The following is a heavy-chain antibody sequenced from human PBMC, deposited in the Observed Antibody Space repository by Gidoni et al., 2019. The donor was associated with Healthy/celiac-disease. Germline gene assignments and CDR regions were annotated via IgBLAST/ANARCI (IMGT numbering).Heavy chain of an antibody. CDR2: INHSGST. V-gene: IGHV4-34*01. CDR3: ARVGYSYGWNDY. D-gene: IGHD5-18*01. Sequence: QVQLQQWGAGRLKPSETLSPTCAVYDGSFSGDLWRWIRQHPGKGLEWIGEINHSGSTHYNPSLKSLVTISVDTSKNQFSLKLSSVTAADTAVYYCARVGYSYGWNDYWGQGTLVTVSS. CDR1: DGSFSGDL. J-gene: IGHJ4*02.